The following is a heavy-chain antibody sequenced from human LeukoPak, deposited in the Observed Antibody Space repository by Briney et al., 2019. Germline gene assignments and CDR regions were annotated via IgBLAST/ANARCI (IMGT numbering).Heavy chain of an antibody. CDR3: ARDWVGYYGSGSGGDWFDP. V-gene: IGHV1-18*01. Sequence: ASVKVSCKASVYTFTSYVISWVRQAPGRGREWMGWSSAYNGNTNYAQKLQGRVTMTTETYPSTAYMELRSLRSDDPAVYYCARDWVGYYGSGSGGDWFDPWGQGTLVTVSS. J-gene: IGHJ5*02. D-gene: IGHD3-10*01. CDR1: VYTFTSYV. CDR2: SSAYNGNT.